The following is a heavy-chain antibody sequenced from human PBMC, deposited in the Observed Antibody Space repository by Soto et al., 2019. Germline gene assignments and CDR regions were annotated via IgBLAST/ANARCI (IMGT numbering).Heavy chain of an antibody. CDR2: ISYDGRNT. V-gene: IGHV3-33*01. D-gene: IGHD3-10*01. J-gene: IGHJ4*02. CDR3: ARSKWHDGSGRVREFDY. CDR1: GFTFGGYG. Sequence: GVSLRLSCAASGFTFGGYGMHWVRQAPGKGLEWAAGISYDGRNTYYADSVQGRFAISRDNSKNTMYLQMNSLRVEDTAIYYCARSKWHDGSGRVREFDYWGQGALVTVSS.